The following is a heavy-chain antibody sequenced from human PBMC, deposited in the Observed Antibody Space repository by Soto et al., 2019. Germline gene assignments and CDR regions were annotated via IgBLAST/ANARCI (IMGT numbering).Heavy chain of an antibody. J-gene: IGHJ5*02. V-gene: IGHV4-38-2*01. CDR2: IYHSGGT. CDR3: ARGYGWNYSNWFDP. Sequence: PSETLSLTCAVSGYSISSGYYWGWIRQPPGKGLEWIGSIYHSGGTYYNPSLKSRVTISVDTSKNQFSLKLSSVTAADTAVYYCARGYGWNYSNWFDPWGQGTLVTVS. CDR1: GYSISSGYY. D-gene: IGHD1-7*01.